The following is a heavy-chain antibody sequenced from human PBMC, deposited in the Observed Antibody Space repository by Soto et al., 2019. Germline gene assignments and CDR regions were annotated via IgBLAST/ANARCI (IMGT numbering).Heavy chain of an antibody. CDR2: MNPNSGNT. CDR3: ATRLRGHYYSYGMDV. V-gene: IGHV1-8*01. Sequence: QVQLVQSGAEVKKPGASVKVSCKASGYTFTSYDINWVRQATGQGLEWMGWMNPNSGNTGYAQKCQGRVTMTRNTSISTAYRELSSLRSEDTAVYYCATRLRGHYYSYGMDVWGQGTTVTVSS. J-gene: IGHJ6*02. CDR1: GYTFTSYD. D-gene: IGHD2-21*02.